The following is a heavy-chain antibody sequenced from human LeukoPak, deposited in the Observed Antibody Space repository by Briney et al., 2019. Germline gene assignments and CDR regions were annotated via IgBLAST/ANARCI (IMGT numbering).Heavy chain of an antibody. CDR3: ARDMDYYGSGNYFNSRWFDP. CDR1: GDRVSNNRVA. CDR2: TYYRSKWYN. V-gene: IGHV6-1*01. Sequence: SQTLSLTCPISGDRVSNNRVAWDWIIHSPSRGLEWLAMTYYRSKWYNDYAVSLKRRITINPETAKYKLSLRLNTMSPEITAGYYCARDMDYYGSGNYFNSRWFDPWGQGTLVTVSS. J-gene: IGHJ5*02. D-gene: IGHD3-10*01.